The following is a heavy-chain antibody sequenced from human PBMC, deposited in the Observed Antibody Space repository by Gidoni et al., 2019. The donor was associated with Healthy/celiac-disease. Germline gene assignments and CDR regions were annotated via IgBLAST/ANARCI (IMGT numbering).Heavy chain of an antibody. CDR2: ISYDGSNK. Sequence: QVQLVESGGGVVQPGRSLRLSCAASGFTFSSYGMHWVRQAPGKGLEWVAVISYDGSNKYYADSVKGRFTISRDNSKNTLYLQMNSLRAEDTAVYYCAKSSREQWLFDYWGQGTLVTVSS. D-gene: IGHD6-19*01. CDR3: AKSSREQWLFDY. V-gene: IGHV3-30*18. CDR1: GFTFSSYG. J-gene: IGHJ4*02.